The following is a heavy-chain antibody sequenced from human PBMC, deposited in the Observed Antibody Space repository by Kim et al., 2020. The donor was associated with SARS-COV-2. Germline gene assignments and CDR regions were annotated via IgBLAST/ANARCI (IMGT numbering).Heavy chain of an antibody. CDR2: IYYSGST. V-gene: IGHV4-61*01. J-gene: IGHJ3*02. CDR3: ARDLISVELFSLHAFD. D-gene: IGHD1-7*01. CDR1: GGSVSSGSYY. Sequence: SETLSLTCTVSGGSVSSGSYYWSWIRQPPGKGLEWIGYIYYSGSTNYNPSLKSRVTISVDTSKNQFSLKLSSVTAADTAVYYCARDLISVELFSLHAFD.